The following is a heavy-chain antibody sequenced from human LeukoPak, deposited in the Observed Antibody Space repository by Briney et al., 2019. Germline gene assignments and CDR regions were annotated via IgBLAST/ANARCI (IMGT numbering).Heavy chain of an antibody. D-gene: IGHD3-16*02. J-gene: IGHJ2*01. CDR3: AKVAPVILSWYFDL. Sequence: PWGVLRLSCAASGFTLSTYAMSWVRQAPGKGLEWVSAISGSGDKTYYADSVKGRFTISRDNSKNTLYLQMNSLTAEDTAVYYCAKVAPVILSWYFDLWGRGTLVSVSS. CDR1: GFTLSTYA. V-gene: IGHV3-23*01. CDR2: ISGSGDKT.